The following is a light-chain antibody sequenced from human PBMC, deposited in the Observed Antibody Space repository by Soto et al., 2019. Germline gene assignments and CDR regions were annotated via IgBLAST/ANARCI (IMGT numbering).Light chain of an antibody. CDR1: SSNIGAGYD. Sequence: QSVLTQPPSVSGAPGQTVTISCTGSSSNIGAGYDVHWYQQLPGTAPKLLIYGNSNRPSGVPDRFSGSKSGTSGSLAITGLQAEDEADYYCQSYDSSLSAWVFGGGTKLTVL. J-gene: IGLJ3*02. CDR3: QSYDSSLSAWV. V-gene: IGLV1-40*01. CDR2: GNS.